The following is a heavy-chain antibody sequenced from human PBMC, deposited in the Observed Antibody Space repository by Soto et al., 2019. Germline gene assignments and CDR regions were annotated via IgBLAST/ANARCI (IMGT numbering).Heavy chain of an antibody. D-gene: IGHD5-12*01. CDR1: GFTFADFA. J-gene: IGHJ5*02. Sequence: GGSLRLSCKPSGFTFADFALTWFRQAPGRGLEWVSYISSSSSPIYYADSVKGRFSISRDNAKNSLYLQMNSLRADDTAVYYCASSSGYPPWGQGTLVTIS. V-gene: IGHV3-48*01. CDR2: ISSSSSPI. CDR3: ASSSGYPP.